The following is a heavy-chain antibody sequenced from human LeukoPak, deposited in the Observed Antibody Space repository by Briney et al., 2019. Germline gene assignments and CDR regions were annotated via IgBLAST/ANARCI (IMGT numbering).Heavy chain of an antibody. J-gene: IGHJ5*02. Sequence: PGGSLRLSCAASGFTFDDYAMHWVRQAPGKGLEWVSLIGGDGGSTYYADSVKGRFTISRDNSKNSLYLQMNSLRTEDTALYYCAKVGGNYHDNSGYGTWGQGTLVTVSS. D-gene: IGHD3-22*01. CDR3: AKVGGNYHDNSGYGT. CDR2: IGGDGGST. CDR1: GFTFDDYA. V-gene: IGHV3-43*02.